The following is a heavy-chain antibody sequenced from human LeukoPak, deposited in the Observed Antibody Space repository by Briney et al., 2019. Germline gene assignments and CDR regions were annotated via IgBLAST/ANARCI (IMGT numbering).Heavy chain of an antibody. CDR1: GGTFSGYY. CDR3: ARGPLRYSDWLYYNGFDP. J-gene: IGHJ5*02. CDR2: INHSGST. Sequence: SETLSLTCAVYGGTFSGYYWSWIRQPPGKGLEWIGEINHSGSTNYNPSLKSRVTISLDRSKYQSSLKLTSVTAAYTAVYYCARGPLRYSDWLYYNGFDPSGQGNLVTVSS. V-gene: IGHV4-34*01. D-gene: IGHD3-9*01.